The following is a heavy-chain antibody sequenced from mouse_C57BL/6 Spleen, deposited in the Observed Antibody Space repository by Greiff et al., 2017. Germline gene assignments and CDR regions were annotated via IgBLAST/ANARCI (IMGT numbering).Heavy chain of an antibody. CDR3: ARYIYYDYGFDY. Sequence: EVKLVESVAELVRPGASVKLSCTASGFNIKNTYMHWVKQRPEQGLEWIGRIDPANGNTKYAPKFQGKATITADTSSNTAYLQLSSLTSEDTAIYYCARYIYYDYGFDYWGQGTTLTVSS. D-gene: IGHD2-4*01. CDR1: GFNIKNTY. V-gene: IGHV14-3*01. CDR2: IDPANGNT. J-gene: IGHJ2*01.